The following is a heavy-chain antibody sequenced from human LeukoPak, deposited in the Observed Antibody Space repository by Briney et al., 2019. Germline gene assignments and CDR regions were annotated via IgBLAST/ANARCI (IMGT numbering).Heavy chain of an antibody. CDR3: ASSRIQLWLEGPKFFDY. V-gene: IGHV4-59*01. D-gene: IGHD5-18*01. Sequence: TSETLSLTCTISGGSISSYYWSWIRQPPGKGLEWIGYIYYSGSTNYNPSLKSRVTISVDTSKNQFSLKLSSVTAADTAVYYCASSRIQLWLEGPKFFDYWGQGTLVTVSS. J-gene: IGHJ4*02. CDR2: IYYSGST. CDR1: GGSISSYY.